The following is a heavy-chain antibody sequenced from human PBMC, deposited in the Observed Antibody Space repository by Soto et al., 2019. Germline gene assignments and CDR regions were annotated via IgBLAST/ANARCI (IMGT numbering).Heavy chain of an antibody. D-gene: IGHD2-15*01. J-gene: IGHJ1*01. CDR1: GFTFSSYA. CDR3: AKDPLNWSGGSCFRSVYFQH. CDR2: ISGSGGST. V-gene: IGHV3-23*01. Sequence: EVQLLESGGGLVQPGGSLRLSCAASGFTFSSYAMSWVRQAPGKGLEWVAAISGSGGSTYYADSVKGRFTISRDNSKKPLYLQMNSMRAEDTAVYYCAKDPLNWSGGSCFRSVYFQHWGQGTLVTVSS.